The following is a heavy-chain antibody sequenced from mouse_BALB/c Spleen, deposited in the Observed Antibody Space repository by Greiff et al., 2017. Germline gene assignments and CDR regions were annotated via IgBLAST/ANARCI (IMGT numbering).Heavy chain of an antibody. CDR2: INPSNGRT. V-gene: IGHV1S81*02. CDR3: AREEDWYFDV. CDR1: GYTFTSYW. Sequence: QVQLKQPGAELVKPGASVKLSCKASGYTFTSYWMHWVKQRPGQGLEWIGEINPSNGRTNYNEKFKSKATLTVDKSSSTAYMQLSSLTSEDSAVYYCAREEDWYFDVWGAGTTVTVSS. J-gene: IGHJ1*01.